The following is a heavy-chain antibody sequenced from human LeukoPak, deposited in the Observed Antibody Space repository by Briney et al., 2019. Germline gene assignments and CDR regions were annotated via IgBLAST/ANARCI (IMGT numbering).Heavy chain of an antibody. Sequence: ASVKVSCKASGYTFTGYYMHWVRQAPGQGLEWMGWINPNSGGTNYAQKFQGRVTMTRDTSISTAYMELSRLRSDDTAVYYCARAITMVRGSSYEDDYWGQGTLVTVSS. D-gene: IGHD3-10*01. V-gene: IGHV1-2*02. CDR1: GYTFTGYY. CDR3: ARAITMVRGSSYEDDY. J-gene: IGHJ4*02. CDR2: INPNSGGT.